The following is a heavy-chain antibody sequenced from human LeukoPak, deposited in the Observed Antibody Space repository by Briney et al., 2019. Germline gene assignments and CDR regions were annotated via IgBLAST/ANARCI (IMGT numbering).Heavy chain of an antibody. CDR2: ISGRGGST. Sequence: GGXXRXXCAASGFTFSXYXMSWVXQAPGKGXEWVSAISGRGGSTYYADSVKGRFTISRDNSKNTLYLQMNSLRAEDTAVYYCARFPYSSGLYYFDYWGQGTLVTVSS. V-gene: IGHV3-23*01. J-gene: IGHJ4*02. D-gene: IGHD6-19*01. CDR1: GFTFSXYX. CDR3: ARFPYSSGLYYFDY.